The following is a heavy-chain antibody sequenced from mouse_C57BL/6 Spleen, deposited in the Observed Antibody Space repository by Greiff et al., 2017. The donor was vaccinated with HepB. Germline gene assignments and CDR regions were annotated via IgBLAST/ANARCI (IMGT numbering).Heavy chain of an antibody. CDR2: IRSKSSNYAT. D-gene: IGHD1-1*01. J-gene: IGHJ4*01. CDR1: GFTFNTYA. V-gene: IGHV10-3*01. Sequence: EVKVVESGGGLVQPKGSLKLSCAASGFTFNTYAMHWVRQAPGKGLEWVARIRSKSSNYATYYADSVKDRFTISRDDSQSMLYLQMNNLKTEDTAMYYCVRDEDYYGSSPSAMDYWGQGTSVTVSS. CDR3: VRDEDYYGSSPSAMDY.